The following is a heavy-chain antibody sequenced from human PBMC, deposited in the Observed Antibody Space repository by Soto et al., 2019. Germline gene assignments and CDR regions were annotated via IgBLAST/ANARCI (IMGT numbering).Heavy chain of an antibody. CDR1: GYTFTSYD. Sequence: QVQLVQSGAEVKKPGASVKVSCKASGYTFTSYDINWVRQATGQGLEWMGWMNPNSGNTGYAQKFQGRVTMTRSTSISTAYMELISLISEETAVYYCARAATVTTRRRAYYYYYMDVWGKGTTVTVSS. CDR2: MNPNSGNT. J-gene: IGHJ6*03. V-gene: IGHV1-8*01. CDR3: ARAATVTTRRRAYYYYYMDV. D-gene: IGHD4-17*01.